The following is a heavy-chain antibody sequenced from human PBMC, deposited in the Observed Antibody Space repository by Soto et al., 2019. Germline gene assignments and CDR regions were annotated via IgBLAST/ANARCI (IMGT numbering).Heavy chain of an antibody. Sequence: SETLSLTCTVSGGSISSSSYYWGWIRQPPGKGLEWIGSIYYSGSTYYNPSLKSRVTISVDTSKNQFSLKLSSVTAADTAVYYCARNRIMITSGGATPKDKINWFDPWGQGTLVTVSS. CDR3: ARNRIMITSGGATPKDKINWFDP. J-gene: IGHJ5*02. D-gene: IGHD3-16*01. CDR2: IYYSGST. CDR1: GGSISSSSYY. V-gene: IGHV4-39*01.